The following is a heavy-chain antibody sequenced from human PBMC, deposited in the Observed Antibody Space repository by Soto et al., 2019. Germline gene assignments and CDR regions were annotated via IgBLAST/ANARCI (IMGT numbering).Heavy chain of an antibody. Sequence: GTLSLTCAVSGGSISTNDWWTWVRQPPGKGLEWIGDIHHTGSTTNYSPSLQSRVTVSIDKSENQFSLRLTSVTAADTAVYYCGRVVEGATRHTDLDSWGQGTLVTVSS. CDR2: IHHTGSTT. J-gene: IGHJ5*01. CDR3: GRVVEGATRHTDLDS. D-gene: IGHD2-21*01. V-gene: IGHV4-4*02. CDR1: GGSISTNDW.